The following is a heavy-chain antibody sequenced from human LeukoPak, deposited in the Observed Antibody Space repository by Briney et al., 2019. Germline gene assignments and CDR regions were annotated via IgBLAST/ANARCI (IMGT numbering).Heavy chain of an antibody. CDR3: ARVLWFGEFPREIDY. J-gene: IGHJ4*02. CDR2: IKQDGSEK. CDR1: GFTFSSYW. Sequence: GGSLRLSCAASGFTFSSYWMSRVRQAPGKGLEWVANIKQDGSEKYYVDSVKGRFTISRDNAKNSLYLQMNSLRAEDTAVYYCARVLWFGEFPREIDYWGQGTLVTVSS. V-gene: IGHV3-7*04. D-gene: IGHD3-10*01.